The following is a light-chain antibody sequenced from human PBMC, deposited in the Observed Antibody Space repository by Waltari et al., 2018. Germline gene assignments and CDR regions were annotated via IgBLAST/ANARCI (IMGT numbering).Light chain of an antibody. CDR2: KAS. CDR3: QQYNSYRWT. V-gene: IGKV1-5*03. Sequence: DLQMTQSPSTLSASVGDRVTITCRASQSISSWLAWYQQKPGKAPKLLIYKASSLESGVPSRFSGSESGTEFTLTISSLQPDDFATYYCQQYNSYRWTFGQGTKVEIK. CDR1: QSISSW. J-gene: IGKJ1*01.